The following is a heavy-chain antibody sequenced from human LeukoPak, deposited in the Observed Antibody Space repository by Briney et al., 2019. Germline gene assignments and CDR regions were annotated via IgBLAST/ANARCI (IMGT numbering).Heavy chain of an antibody. Sequence: SETLSLTCTVSGGSISSSSYYWSWIRQPPGKGLEWIGYIYDSGSTNYNPSLKSRVTISVDTSKNQFSLKLRSVTAADTAVYYCARDGNALWGQGTLVTVSS. J-gene: IGHJ4*02. CDR3: ARDGNAL. V-gene: IGHV4-61*01. D-gene: IGHD1-1*01. CDR2: IYDSGST. CDR1: GGSISSSSYY.